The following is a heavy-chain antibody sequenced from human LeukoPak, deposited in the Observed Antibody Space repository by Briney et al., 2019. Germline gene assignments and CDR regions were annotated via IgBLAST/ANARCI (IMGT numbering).Heavy chain of an antibody. D-gene: IGHD3-22*01. CDR3: ARGPWHYYDSSGELLDY. Sequence: GGSLRLSCAASGFTFSSYRMIWVRQAPGKGLEWVSYISSSSSSTIYYADSVKGRFTISRDNAENSLYLQMNSLRAEDTAVYYCARGPWHYYDSSGELLDYWGQGTLVTVSS. V-gene: IGHV3-48*01. CDR2: ISSSSSSTI. J-gene: IGHJ4*02. CDR1: GFTFSSYR.